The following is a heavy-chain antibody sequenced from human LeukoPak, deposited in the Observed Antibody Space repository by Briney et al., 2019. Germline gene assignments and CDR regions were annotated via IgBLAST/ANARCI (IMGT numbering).Heavy chain of an antibody. CDR2: INPNSGGT. D-gene: IGHD4-17*01. V-gene: IGHV1-2*02. CDR3: ARRAVTTSGYFDY. CDR1: GYTFTGYY. Sequence: GASVKVSCKASGYTFTGYYMHWVRQAPGQGLEWMGWINPNSGGTNYAQKFQGRVTMTRDTSISTAYMELSRLRSDDTAVYYCARRAVTTSGYFDYWGQGTLVTVSS. J-gene: IGHJ4*02.